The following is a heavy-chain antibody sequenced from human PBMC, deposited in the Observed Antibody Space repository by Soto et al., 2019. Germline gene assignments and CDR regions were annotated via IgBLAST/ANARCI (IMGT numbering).Heavy chain of an antibody. D-gene: IGHD6-19*01. Sequence: EVQLLESGGGLVQPGGSLRLSCAASGFTFRSYAMSWVRQAPGKGLEWVSAITGSGGTRYYADSVKGRFTFSRDNPKNTLYLQMNSLRAEDTAVYYCAKTANGWFSAFDIWGQGTMVTVSS. CDR2: ITGSGGTR. CDR3: AKTANGWFSAFDI. CDR1: GFTFRSYA. V-gene: IGHV3-23*01. J-gene: IGHJ3*02.